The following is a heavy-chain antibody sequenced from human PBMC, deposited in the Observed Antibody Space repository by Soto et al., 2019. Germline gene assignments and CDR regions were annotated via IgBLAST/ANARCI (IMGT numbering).Heavy chain of an antibody. J-gene: IGHJ4*02. CDR2: ITYTGST. CDR3: ARHARYNDL. CDR1: GASINSAY. Sequence: QVHLQESGPGLAKPSETLSLSCTVSGASINSAYWSWFRQPPGKGLEWIGYITYTGSTSYNPSLKSRFPMALDASKNQFFLKLSSVTAADTAVYYCARHARYNDLWGQGTLTTVSS. D-gene: IGHD1-20*01. V-gene: IGHV4-59*08.